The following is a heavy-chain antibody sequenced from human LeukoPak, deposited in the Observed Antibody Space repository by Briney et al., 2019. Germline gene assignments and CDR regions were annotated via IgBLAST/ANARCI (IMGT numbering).Heavy chain of an antibody. V-gene: IGHV4-39*07. CDR3: ASVGGGSYGMTNDAFDI. Sequence: PSETLSLTCTVSGGSISSSSYYWGWIRQPPGKGLEWIGSIYYSGSTYYNPSLKSRVTISVDTSKNQFSLKLSSVTAADTAVYYCASVGGGSYGMTNDAFDIWGQGTMVTVSS. CDR1: GGSISSSSYY. D-gene: IGHD1-26*01. J-gene: IGHJ3*02. CDR2: IYYSGST.